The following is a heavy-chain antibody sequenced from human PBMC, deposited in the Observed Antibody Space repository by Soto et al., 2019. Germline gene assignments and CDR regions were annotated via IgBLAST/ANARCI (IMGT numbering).Heavy chain of an antibody. D-gene: IGHD6-19*01. V-gene: IGHV1-3*01. Sequence: QVQLVQSGAEVKKPGASVKVSCKTSGYIFINYAIHWVRQAPGQRLEWMGWINGGNGKTEYSQKFQGRVTVTRDTSASTAYMELTSLTSEDTAVFYCARSGYSSGWYHWYFDHWGRGTLVTVSS. J-gene: IGHJ2*01. CDR1: GYIFINYA. CDR2: INGGNGKT. CDR3: ARSGYSSGWYHWYFDH.